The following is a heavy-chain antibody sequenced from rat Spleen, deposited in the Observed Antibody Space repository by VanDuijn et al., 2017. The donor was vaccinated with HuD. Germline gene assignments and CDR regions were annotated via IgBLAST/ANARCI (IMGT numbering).Heavy chain of an antibody. D-gene: IGHD1-11*01. V-gene: IGHV5-22*01. Sequence: EVQLVESGGGLVQPGRSLKLSCAASGFTFSDYYMAWVRQAPKKGLEWVASISYEGSSTYYGDSVKGRFTISRDNAKSTLYLQMNSLRSEDTATYYCARHVATEGMGFAYWGQGTLVTVSS. J-gene: IGHJ3*01. CDR2: ISYEGSST. CDR3: ARHVATEGMGFAY. CDR1: GFTFSDYY.